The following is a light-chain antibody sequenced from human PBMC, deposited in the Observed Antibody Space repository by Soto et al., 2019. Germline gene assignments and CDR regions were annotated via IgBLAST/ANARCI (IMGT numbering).Light chain of an antibody. CDR2: AAS. CDR1: QDVSNW. Sequence: DIQMTQSPSSVSASVGDRVTITCRASQDVSNWLAWYQQKPGKAPNLLIYAASNLQSGVPSRFRGSGSETDFTLTITSLQPEDFATYYCQQSYTTPRTFGQGTKVDIK. CDR3: QQSYTTPRT. J-gene: IGKJ1*01. V-gene: IGKV1-12*01.